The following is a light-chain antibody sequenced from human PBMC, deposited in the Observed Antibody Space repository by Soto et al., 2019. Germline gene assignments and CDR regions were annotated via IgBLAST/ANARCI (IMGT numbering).Light chain of an antibody. V-gene: IGLV2-14*03. CDR2: EVI. Sequence: QSALTQPASVSGSPGQAITVSCRGTSSDIGAHNFVSWYQQHPGKAPKLIIYEVINRPSGVSDRFSGSKSGNTASLTISGLQSEDEADYSCNSYTTSNTFVFGSGTKVTVL. CDR1: SSDIGAHNF. J-gene: IGLJ1*01. CDR3: NSYTTSNTFV.